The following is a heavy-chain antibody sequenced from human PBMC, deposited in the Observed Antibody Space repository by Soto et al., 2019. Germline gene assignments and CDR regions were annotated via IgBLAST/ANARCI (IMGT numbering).Heavy chain of an antibody. J-gene: IGHJ5*02. V-gene: IGHV3-23*01. D-gene: IGHD3-3*01. CDR1: GFIFSSYA. Sequence: GGSLRLSCAASGFIFSSYAMSWVRQAPGKGLEWVSAISGSGGSTYYADSVKGRFTISRDNSKNTLYLQMNSLRAEDTAVYYCAKESTYDFWSGNWFDPWGQGTLVTVSS. CDR3: AKESTYDFWSGNWFDP. CDR2: ISGSGGST.